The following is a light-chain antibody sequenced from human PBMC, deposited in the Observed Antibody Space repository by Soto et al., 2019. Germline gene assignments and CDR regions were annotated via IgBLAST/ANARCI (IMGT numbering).Light chain of an antibody. CDR1: QSVSSSY. V-gene: IGKV3-20*01. CDR3: QQYGSSGT. Sequence: EVFLTQSPGTLSLSPVERATLSCMASQSVSSSYLAWYQQKPGQAPRLLIYGASNRATGIPDRFSGSGSGTDFTLTISRLEPEDFAVYYCQQYGSSGTFGQGTKVDIK. J-gene: IGKJ1*01. CDR2: GAS.